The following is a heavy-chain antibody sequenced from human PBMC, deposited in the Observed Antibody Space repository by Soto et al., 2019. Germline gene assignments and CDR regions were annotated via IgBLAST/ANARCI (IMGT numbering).Heavy chain of an antibody. J-gene: IGHJ6*02. Sequence: GASVKVSCKASGYTFTSYYMHCVRQAPGQGLEWMGIINPSGGSTSYAQKFQGRVTMTRDTSTSTVYMELSSLRSEDTAVYYCARGPGGTIFGVVIMDYYGMDVWGQGTTVTVSS. V-gene: IGHV1-46*01. CDR3: ARGPGGTIFGVVIMDYYGMDV. CDR1: GYTFTSYY. D-gene: IGHD3-3*01. CDR2: INPSGGST.